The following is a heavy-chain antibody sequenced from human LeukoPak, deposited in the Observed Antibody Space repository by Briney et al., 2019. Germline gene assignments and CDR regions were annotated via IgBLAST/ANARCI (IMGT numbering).Heavy chain of an antibody. CDR3: ARLGGYDSSGPKITGYCYYYMDV. J-gene: IGHJ6*03. V-gene: IGHV4-34*01. CDR2: INHSGST. D-gene: IGHD3-22*01. CDR1: GGSFSGYY. Sequence: SSETLSLTCAVYGGSFSGYYWSWIRQPPGKGLEWIGEINHSGSTNYNPSLKSRVTISVDTSKNQFSLKLSSVTAADTAVYYCARLGGYDSSGPKITGYCYYYMDVWGKGTTVTISS.